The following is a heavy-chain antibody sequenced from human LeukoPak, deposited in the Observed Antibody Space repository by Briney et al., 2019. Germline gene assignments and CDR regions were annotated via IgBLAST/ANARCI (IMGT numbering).Heavy chain of an antibody. Sequence: GGSLRLSCAASGFTFSSYVMSWVRQAPGKGLERVANMKQDGSEKYYVDSVKGRFTISRDNAKNSIYLEMNSLRVEDTAVYYCARDLGHTGYDLYDYWGQGTLVTVSS. D-gene: IGHD5-12*01. CDR1: GFTFSSYV. V-gene: IGHV3-7*01. CDR2: MKQDGSEK. J-gene: IGHJ4*02. CDR3: ARDLGHTGYDLYDY.